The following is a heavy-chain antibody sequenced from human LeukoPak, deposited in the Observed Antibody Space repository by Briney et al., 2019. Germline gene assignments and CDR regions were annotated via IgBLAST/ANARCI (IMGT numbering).Heavy chain of an antibody. Sequence: SETLSLTCTVSGGSISSYYWSWIRQPPGKGLEWIGYIYYSGSTNYNPSLKSRVTISVDTSKNQFSLKLSSVTAADTAVYYCARSSPGIAVAGTSSYYYYGMDVWGQGTTVTVSS. CDR3: ARSSPGIAVAGTSSYYYYGMDV. D-gene: IGHD6-19*01. V-gene: IGHV4-59*01. CDR1: GGSISSYY. CDR2: IYYSGST. J-gene: IGHJ6*02.